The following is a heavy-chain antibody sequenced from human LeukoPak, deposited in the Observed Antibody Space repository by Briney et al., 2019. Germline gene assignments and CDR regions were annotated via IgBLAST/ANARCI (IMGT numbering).Heavy chain of an antibody. Sequence: VASVKVSCKASGYTFTSYDINWVRQATGQGLEWMGWMNPKSGNTGYAQKFQGRVTITRNTSISTAYMELSSLRSEHTAVYYCARVGRDGYNYYFDYWGQGTLVTVSS. CDR1: GYTFTSYD. D-gene: IGHD5-24*01. J-gene: IGHJ4*02. CDR2: MNPKSGNT. V-gene: IGHV1-8*03. CDR3: ARVGRDGYNYYFDY.